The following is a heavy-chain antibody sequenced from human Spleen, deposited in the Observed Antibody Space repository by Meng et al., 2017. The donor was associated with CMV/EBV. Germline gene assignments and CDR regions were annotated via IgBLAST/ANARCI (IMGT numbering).Heavy chain of an antibody. V-gene: IGHV4-59*01. J-gene: IGHJ4*02. CDR2: IYSSGST. CDR3: ARGRGDDLWSGFYYYFDN. Sequence: SETLSLTCTVSSVSISNFYWGWIRQPPGGGLEWLGNIYSSGSTNYNPSLKSRVTMSVDTSRSQFSLNLTSVTAADPAIYYCARGRGDDLWSGFYYYFDNWGQGALVTVSS. CDR1: SVSISNFY. D-gene: IGHD3-3*01.